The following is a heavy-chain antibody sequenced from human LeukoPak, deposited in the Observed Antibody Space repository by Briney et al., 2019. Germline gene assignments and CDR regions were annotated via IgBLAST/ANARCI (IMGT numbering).Heavy chain of an antibody. CDR3: ARGAYCSSSSCYSDYYYYMDV. V-gene: IGHV4-61*02. J-gene: IGHJ6*03. CDR2: IYSSGNT. D-gene: IGHD2-2*02. CDR1: GGSISSGSYY. Sequence: SETLSLTCTVSGGSISSGSYYWSWIRQPAGKGLEWIGRIYSSGNTNYNPSLKSRVTMSVDTSKNQFSLKLSSVTAADTAVYYCARGAYCSSSSCYSDYYYYMDVWGRGTTVTVSS.